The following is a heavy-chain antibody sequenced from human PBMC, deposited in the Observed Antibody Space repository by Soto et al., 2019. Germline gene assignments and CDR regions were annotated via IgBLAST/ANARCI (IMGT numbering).Heavy chain of an antibody. J-gene: IGHJ4*02. V-gene: IGHV3-49*03. CDR1: GFSFSVYS. CDR2: IRRTTSGANT. Sequence: EVALVESGGALVEPGRSLRLSCIASGFSFSVYSMAWFRQAPGKGLEWVGFIRRTTSGANTESASSVQGRFIISRDDSRNIVYLQMSSLKIEDTAVYYCAREQGGITSIRGDVDYWGQGTLVTVSS. D-gene: IGHD3-10*01. CDR3: AREQGGITSIRGDVDY.